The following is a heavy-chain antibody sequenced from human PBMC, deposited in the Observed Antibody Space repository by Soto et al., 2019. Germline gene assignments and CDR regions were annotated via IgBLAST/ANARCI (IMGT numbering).Heavy chain of an antibody. CDR1: GYTFTGYY. CDR3: ARNVVHSSGWYDY. D-gene: IGHD6-19*01. J-gene: IGHJ4*02. CDR2: INPNSGGT. V-gene: IGHV1-2*04. Sequence: QVQLVQSGAEVKKPGASVKVSCKASGYTFTGYYMHWVRQAPGQGLEWMGWINPNSGGTNYAQKFQGWVTMTRDTHISTAYMELSMLRYDETAVYYCARNVVHSSGWYDYWGQGTLVTGSS.